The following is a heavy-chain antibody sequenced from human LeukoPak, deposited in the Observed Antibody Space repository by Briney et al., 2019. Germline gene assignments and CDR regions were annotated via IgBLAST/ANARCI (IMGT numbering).Heavy chain of an antibody. D-gene: IGHD6-19*01. CDR3: ARGRGYSSGWYSFDY. Sequence: GGSLRLSCAASGFTFSSYWMHWVRQAPGKGLLWVSRTNPDGSSTNYADSVRGRFTISRDNAKNTLYLQMNSLRDEDTAVYYCARGRGYSSGWYSFDYWGQGTLVTVSS. J-gene: IGHJ4*02. V-gene: IGHV3-74*01. CDR1: GFTFSSYW. CDR2: TNPDGSST.